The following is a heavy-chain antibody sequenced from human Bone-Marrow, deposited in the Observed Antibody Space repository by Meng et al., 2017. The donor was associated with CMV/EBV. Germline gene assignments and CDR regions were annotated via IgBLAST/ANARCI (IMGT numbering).Heavy chain of an antibody. J-gene: IGHJ4*02. Sequence: GESLKISCAASGFISSDYYMNWIRQAPGKGLEWVSYISTSGSTIYYADSVKGRFTISRDNANNSLYLQMNSLSAEETAVYYCATGRGLQYCTIASCYNPMDFWGQGTLVTVSS. CDR3: ATGRGLQYCTIASCYNPMDF. CDR2: ISTSGSTI. V-gene: IGHV3-11*04. CDR1: GFISSDYY. D-gene: IGHD2-2*02.